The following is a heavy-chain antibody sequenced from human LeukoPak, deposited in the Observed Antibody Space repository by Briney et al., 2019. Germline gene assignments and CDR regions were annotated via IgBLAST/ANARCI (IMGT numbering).Heavy chain of an antibody. CDR3: ARDDVFGYGSNDAFHI. J-gene: IGHJ3*02. D-gene: IGHD5-18*01. Sequence: ASVKVSCKASGYTFTNYGVSWVRQAPGQGLEWMGWISGYNGKTNYAQKLQGRVTMTTDTSTSTVYMELRSLRSDDTAVYYCARDDVFGYGSNDAFHIWGQGTMVTVSS. V-gene: IGHV1-18*01. CDR2: ISGYNGKT. CDR1: GYTFTNYG.